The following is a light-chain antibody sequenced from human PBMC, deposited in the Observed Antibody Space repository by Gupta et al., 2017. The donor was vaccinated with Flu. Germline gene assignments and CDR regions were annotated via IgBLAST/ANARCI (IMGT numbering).Light chain of an antibody. CDR1: QSVLYSSNNKNY. CDR3: QQYYSTPPT. CDR2: WAS. V-gene: IGKV4-1*01. J-gene: IGKJ1*01. Sequence: NCKSSQSVLYSSNNKNYLAWYQQKPGQPPRLLIYWASTRESGVPDRFSGSGSGTDFTLTISSLQAEDVAVYYCQQYYSTPPTFGQGTKVEIK.